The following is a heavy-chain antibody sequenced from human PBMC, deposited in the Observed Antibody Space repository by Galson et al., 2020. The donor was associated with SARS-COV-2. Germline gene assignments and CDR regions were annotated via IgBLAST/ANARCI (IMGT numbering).Heavy chain of an antibody. CDR3: AKDFYATHDSVWDSYFYGLDV. V-gene: IGHV3-23*01. Sequence: GGSLRLSCEVSGFTFSDYAMSWVRQAPGRGLEWVSSISASGRTTYYAGSVKGRFTLSRDNSKNTVHLQMKSLGAEDTALYYCAKDFYATHDSVWDSYFYGLDVWGQGTAVSVSS. J-gene: IGHJ6*02. CDR2: ISASGRTT. D-gene: IGHD2-21*01. CDR1: GFTFSDYA.